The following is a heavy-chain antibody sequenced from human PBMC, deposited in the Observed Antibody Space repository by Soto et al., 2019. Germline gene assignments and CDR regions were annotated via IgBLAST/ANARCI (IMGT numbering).Heavy chain of an antibody. D-gene: IGHD3-22*01. V-gene: IGHV4-39*01. Sequence: QLQLQESGPGLVKPSETLSLTCTVSGGSISSSSYYWGWIRQPPWKGLEWIGSIYYGGSTSYKPSLKSRVPIFVDSSKNHFPLKLTSVTAANTSVYYCAIQLYYYDSSGYYYFRTLLLVAFDISGQGTMVTVSS. CDR2: IYYGGST. J-gene: IGHJ3*02. CDR3: AIQLYYYDSSGYYYFRTLLLVAFDI. CDR1: GGSISSSSYY.